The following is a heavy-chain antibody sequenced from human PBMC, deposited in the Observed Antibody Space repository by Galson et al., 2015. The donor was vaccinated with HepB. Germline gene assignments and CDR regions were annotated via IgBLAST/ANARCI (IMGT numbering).Heavy chain of an antibody. CDR3: ARAGPDRHLPYSSWYYSGGGTIFDY. J-gene: IGHJ4*02. CDR1: GGSISSSNW. V-gene: IGHV4-4*02. D-gene: IGHD6-13*01. Sequence: SETLSLTCAVSGGSISSSNWWGWVRQPPGKGLEWIGEIYHSGSTNYNPSLKSRVTISVDKSKNHFSLKLSSVTAADTAVYYCARAGPDRHLPYSSWYYSGGGTIFDYWGQGTLVTVSS. CDR2: IYHSGST.